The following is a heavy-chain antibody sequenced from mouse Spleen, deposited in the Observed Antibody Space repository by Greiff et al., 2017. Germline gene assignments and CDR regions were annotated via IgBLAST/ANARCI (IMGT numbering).Heavy chain of an antibody. J-gene: IGHJ4*01. Sequence: QVQLQQSGPGLVQPSQSLSITCTVSGFSLPSYGVHWVRQSPGKGLEWLGVIWRGGSTDYNAAFMSRLSITKDNSKSQVFFKMNSLQADDTAIYYCAKKGSLYDYDTGPHYAMDYWGQGTSVTVSS. CDR2: IWRGGST. D-gene: IGHD2-4*01. CDR1: GFSLPSYG. CDR3: AKKGSLYDYDTGPHYAMDY. V-gene: IGHV2-5*01.